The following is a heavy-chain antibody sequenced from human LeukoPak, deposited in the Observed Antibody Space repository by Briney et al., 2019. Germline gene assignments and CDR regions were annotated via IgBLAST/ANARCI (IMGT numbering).Heavy chain of an antibody. CDR1: GFTFSHYP. J-gene: IGHJ4*02. CDR2: ISYDSNYR. Sequence: AGGSLRLSWAASGFTFSHYPMHWVRQAPGKGLEWLAVISYDSNYRYYADSVKGRFTISRGNSNNTLYLQIDSLRPEDTAMYFCARDRRYYFDYWGQGTLVTVSS. CDR3: ARDRRYYFDY. V-gene: IGHV3-30*01.